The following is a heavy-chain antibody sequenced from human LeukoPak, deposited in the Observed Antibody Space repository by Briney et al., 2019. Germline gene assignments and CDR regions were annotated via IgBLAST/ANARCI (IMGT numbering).Heavy chain of an antibody. CDR2: IYYSGST. Sequence: SETLSLTCTVSGGSISSYYWSWTRQPPGKGLEWIGYIYYSGSTNYNPSLKSRVTISVDTSKNQFSLKLSSVTAADTAVYYCAGVPLLSITIFGVVKDYYYGMDVWGQGTTVTVSS. J-gene: IGHJ6*02. CDR3: AGVPLLSITIFGVVKDYYYGMDV. CDR1: GGSISSYY. V-gene: IGHV4-59*01. D-gene: IGHD3-3*01.